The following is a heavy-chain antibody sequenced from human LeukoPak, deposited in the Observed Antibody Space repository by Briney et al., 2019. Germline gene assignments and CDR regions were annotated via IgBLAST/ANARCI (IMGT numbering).Heavy chain of an antibody. CDR2: IHSSGST. CDR3: ARSSGDYPYPFDY. J-gene: IGHJ4*02. Sequence: NPSETLSLTCTVSAGSMSNYFWNWIQQPPGKGLEWIGYIHSSGSTNYNPSLKSRLTMSVDTSKNQFSLKLSSVTAADTAVYYRARSSGDYPYPFDYWGQGILVTVSS. V-gene: IGHV4-59*01. CDR1: AGSMSNYF. D-gene: IGHD4-17*01.